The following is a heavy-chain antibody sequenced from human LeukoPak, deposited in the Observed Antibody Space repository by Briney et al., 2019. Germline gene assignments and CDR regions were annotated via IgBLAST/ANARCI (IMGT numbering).Heavy chain of an antibody. CDR3: AREKPYYCDSVPVY. J-gene: IGHJ4*02. D-gene: IGHD3-22*01. CDR2: VNSDGSTT. Sequence: PGGSLRLCCAASGFTFSRSWMHWVRQAPGKGLVWVSRVNSDGSTTRYADSVKGRFTISRDNSKNTLYLQMNSLRAEDTAVYYCAREKPYYCDSVPVYWGQGTLVTVSS. V-gene: IGHV3-74*01. CDR1: GFTFSRSW.